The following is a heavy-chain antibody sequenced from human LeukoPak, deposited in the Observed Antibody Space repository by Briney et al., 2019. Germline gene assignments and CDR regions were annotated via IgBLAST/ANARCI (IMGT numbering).Heavy chain of an antibody. CDR3: ARERYSSSWDLNYFDY. D-gene: IGHD6-13*01. CDR2: IYYSGST. V-gene: IGHV4-31*11. CDR1: GGSFSGYF. Sequence: PSETLSLTCAVYGGSFSGYFWSWIRQHPGKGLEWIGCIYYSGSTYYNPSLKSRVTISVDTSKNQFSLKLSSVTAADTAVYYCARERYSSSWDLNYFDYWGQGTLVTVSS. J-gene: IGHJ4*02.